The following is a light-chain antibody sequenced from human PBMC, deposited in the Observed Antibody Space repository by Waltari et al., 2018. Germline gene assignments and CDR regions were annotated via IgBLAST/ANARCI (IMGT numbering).Light chain of an antibody. CDR1: QSVLYSSNDKNY. Sequence: DIVMTQSPDSLAVSVGEMATINCKSSQSVLYSSNDKNYLAWYQQKPGQPPKLLIYWASTRESGVPDRFSGSGSGTEFTLTISSLQAEDVAVYYCQQYYSSPYTFGQGTKLEIK. V-gene: IGKV4-1*01. J-gene: IGKJ2*01. CDR3: QQYYSSPYT. CDR2: WAS.